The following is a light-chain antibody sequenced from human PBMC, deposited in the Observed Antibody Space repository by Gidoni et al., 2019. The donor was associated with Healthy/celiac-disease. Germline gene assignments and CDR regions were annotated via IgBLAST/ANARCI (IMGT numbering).Light chain of an antibody. J-gene: IGKJ1*01. CDR3: QQYGSSPTWT. V-gene: IGKV3-20*01. Sequence: DIVLTQSPGTLSVSPGERATLSCRASQSVSSSYLAWYQQKPGQAPRLLIYGASSRATGIPDRFSGSGSGTDFTLTISRLEPEDFAVYYCQQYGSSPTWTFGQGTKVEIK. CDR1: QSVSSSY. CDR2: GAS.